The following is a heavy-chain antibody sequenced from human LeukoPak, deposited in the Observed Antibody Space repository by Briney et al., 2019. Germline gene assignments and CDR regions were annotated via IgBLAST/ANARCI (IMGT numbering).Heavy chain of an antibody. D-gene: IGHD3-3*01. CDR1: GGTFSSYA. V-gene: IGHV1-69*04. J-gene: IGHJ5*02. Sequence: ASVKVSCTASGGTFSSYAISWVRQAPGQGLEWMGRIIPILGIANYAQKFQGRVTITADKSTSTAYMELSSLRSEDTAVYYCARDSLGVEHDLGYNWFDPWGQGTLVTVSS. CDR3: ARDSLGVEHDLGYNWFDP. CDR2: IIPILGIA.